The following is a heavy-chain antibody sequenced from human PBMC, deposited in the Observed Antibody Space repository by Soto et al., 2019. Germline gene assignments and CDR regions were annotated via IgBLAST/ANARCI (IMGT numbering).Heavy chain of an antibody. Sequence: QITLKESGPTLVKHTQTLTLTCTFSGFSLSTSGVGVGWIRQTPGKALEWLAFINWDDDKRYSPSLKSRLTXTXDXSKNQVFLTMTNIDPVDTATYYCAHSPHSSSWYLGYWGQGTLVTVSS. D-gene: IGHD6-13*01. CDR3: AHSPHSSSWYLGY. CDR1: GFSLSTSGVG. V-gene: IGHV2-5*02. J-gene: IGHJ4*02. CDR2: INWDDDK.